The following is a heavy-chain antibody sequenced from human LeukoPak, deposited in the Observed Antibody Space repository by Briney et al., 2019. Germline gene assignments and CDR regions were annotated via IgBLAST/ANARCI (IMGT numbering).Heavy chain of an antibody. CDR3: AKDPVVVEPAAMRVWGGFDY. CDR2: ISGSGGST. D-gene: IGHD2-2*01. V-gene: IGHV3-23*01. CDR1: GFTFSSYA. J-gene: IGHJ4*02. Sequence: GGSLRLSCAASGFTFSSYAMSWVRQAPGKGLEWVSAISGSGGSTYYADSVKGRFTISRDNSKNTLYLQMNSLRAEDTAVYYCAKDPVVVEPAAMRVWGGFDYWGQGTLVTVSS.